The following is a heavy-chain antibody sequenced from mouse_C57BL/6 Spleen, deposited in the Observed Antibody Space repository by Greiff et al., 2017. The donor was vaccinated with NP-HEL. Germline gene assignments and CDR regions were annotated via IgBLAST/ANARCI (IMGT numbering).Heavy chain of an antibody. CDR1: GYTFTSYD. Sequence: VQLQQSGPELVKPGASVKLSCKASGYTFTSYDINWVKQRPGQGLEWIGWIYPRDGSTKYNEKFKGKATLTVDTSSSTAYMELHSLTSEDSAVYFCARSLITTVVGYYFDYWGQGTTLTVSS. CDR2: IYPRDGST. CDR3: ARSLITTVVGYYFDY. V-gene: IGHV1-85*01. D-gene: IGHD1-1*01. J-gene: IGHJ2*01.